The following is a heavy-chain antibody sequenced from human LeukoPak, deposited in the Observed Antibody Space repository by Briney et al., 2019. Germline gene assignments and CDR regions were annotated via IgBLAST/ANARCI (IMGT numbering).Heavy chain of an antibody. V-gene: IGHV4-34*01. J-gene: IGHJ6*03. CDR1: GGSFSGYY. CDR2: INHSGST. D-gene: IGHD6-19*01. CDR3: ARHVRGSSGWYDYYYYMDV. Sequence: SETLSLTCAVYGGSFSGYYWSWIRQPPGKGLEWIGEINHSGSTNYNPSLKSRVTISVDTSKNQFSLKLSSVTAADTAVYYCARHVRGSSGWYDYYYYMDVWGKGTTVTISS.